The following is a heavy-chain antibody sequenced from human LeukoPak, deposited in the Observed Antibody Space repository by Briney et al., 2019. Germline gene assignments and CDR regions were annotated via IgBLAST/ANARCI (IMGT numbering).Heavy chain of an antibody. Sequence: GASVKVSCKASGYTFTSYGISWVRQAPGQGLEWMGWISAYNGNTNYAQKLQGRVTMTTDTSTSTAYMELRSLRSDDTAVYYCARDGERYCSGGSCYFWFDPWGQGTLVTVSS. CDR3: ARDGERYCSGGSCYFWFDP. CDR2: ISAYNGNT. V-gene: IGHV1-18*01. D-gene: IGHD2-15*01. J-gene: IGHJ5*02. CDR1: GYTFTSYG.